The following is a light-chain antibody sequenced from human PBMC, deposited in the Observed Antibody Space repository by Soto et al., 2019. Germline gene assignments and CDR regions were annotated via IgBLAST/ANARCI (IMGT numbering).Light chain of an antibody. V-gene: IGLV2-14*01. CDR2: VVT. CDR1: SSDIGVYNY. CDR3: TSYRGSGIFEV. Sequence: QSALTQPASVSGSPGQSITISCTGTSSDIGVYNYVSWYQQHPGKAPKLMIYVVTKRPSGVSNRFSGSKSGNTASLTISGLQAEDEADYYCTSYRGSGIFEVFGGGTKVTVL. J-gene: IGLJ2*01.